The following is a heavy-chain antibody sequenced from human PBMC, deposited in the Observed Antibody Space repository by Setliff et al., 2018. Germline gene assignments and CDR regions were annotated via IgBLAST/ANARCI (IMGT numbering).Heavy chain of an antibody. CDR1: GGSISSGSYY. Sequence: SETLSLTCTVSGGSISSGSYYWSWIRQPPGKGLEWIGYIYYSGSTNYNPSLKSRVTISVDTSKNQFSLKLSSVTAADTAVYYCAREKGVYTYYFDYWGQGTLVTVSS. D-gene: IGHD3-10*01. V-gene: IGHV4-61*01. CDR3: AREKGVYTYYFDY. J-gene: IGHJ4*02. CDR2: IYYSGST.